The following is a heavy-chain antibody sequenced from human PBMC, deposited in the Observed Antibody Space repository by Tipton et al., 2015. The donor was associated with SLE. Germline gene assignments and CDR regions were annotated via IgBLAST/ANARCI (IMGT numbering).Heavy chain of an antibody. CDR3: ARETGVLDAFDI. V-gene: IGHV4-39*02. D-gene: IGHD7-27*01. CDR2: IHDSGST. Sequence: TLPLTCTVSGGSISSSSYYWGWIRQPPGKGLEWIGSIHDSGSTYYNPSLKSRVTTSVDTSKNQFSLKLSSVTAADTAVYYCARETGVLDAFDIWGQGTMVTVSS. CDR1: GGSISSSSYY. J-gene: IGHJ3*02.